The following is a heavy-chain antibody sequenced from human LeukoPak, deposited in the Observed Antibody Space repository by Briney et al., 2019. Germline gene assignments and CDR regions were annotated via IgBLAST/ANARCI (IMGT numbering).Heavy chain of an antibody. J-gene: IGHJ5*02. V-gene: IGHV4-34*01. D-gene: IGHD6-19*01. CDR3: ARQYSSGWYNWFDP. Sequence: PSETLSLTCAVYGGSFSGYYWSWIRQPPGKGLEWIGKINHSGSTNYNPSLKSRVTISVDTSKNQFSLKLSSVTAADTAVYYCARQYSSGWYNWFDPWGQGTLVTVSS. CDR1: GGSFSGYY. CDR2: INHSGST.